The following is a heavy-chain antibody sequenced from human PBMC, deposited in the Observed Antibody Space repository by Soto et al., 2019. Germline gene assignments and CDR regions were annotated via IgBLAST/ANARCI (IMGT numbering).Heavy chain of an antibody. CDR2: VSYDGTHK. CDR1: GFDFSNYG. V-gene: IGHV3-30*18. Sequence: HVQLVESXXXXXXXXXXXXLSCEVSGFDFSNYGMHWVRQAPGKGLEWVAVVSYDGTHKASAESVKGRFAISRDNSKNTLFLQMNGLRVEDTAVYYCAKDLVRSSSWPGDWGQGTLVTVSS. D-gene: IGHD2-2*01. CDR3: AKDLVRSSSWPGD. J-gene: IGHJ4*02.